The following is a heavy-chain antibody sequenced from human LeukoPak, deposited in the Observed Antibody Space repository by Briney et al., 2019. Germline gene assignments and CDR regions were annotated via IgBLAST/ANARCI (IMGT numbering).Heavy chain of an antibody. D-gene: IGHD2-2*01. CDR3: ARDHAYRTDY. CDR2: INQDESKK. Sequence: GGSLRLSCAASGFTFSSYGMHWVRQAPGKGLEWVANINQDESKKYYVDSVKGRFTISRDNAKNSLYLQMSSLRAEDTAVYYCARDHAYRTDYWGQGTLGTVSS. V-gene: IGHV3-7*01. J-gene: IGHJ4*02. CDR1: GFTFSSYG.